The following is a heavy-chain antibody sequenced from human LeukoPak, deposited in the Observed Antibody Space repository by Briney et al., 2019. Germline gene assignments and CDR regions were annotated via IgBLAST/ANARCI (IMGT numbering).Heavy chain of an antibody. D-gene: IGHD6-13*01. CDR1: GGSITSGDYL. CDR3: ARRQAAAGTSV. Sequence: SETLSLTCTVSGGSITSGDYLWNWIRQPPGKGLEWIGYIHYNGNTYYNPSLKSRVTISVDTSKNQFSLKLSSVTAADTAVYYCARRQAAAGTSVWGQGTLVTVSS. CDR2: IHYNGNT. V-gene: IGHV4-30-4*01. J-gene: IGHJ4*02.